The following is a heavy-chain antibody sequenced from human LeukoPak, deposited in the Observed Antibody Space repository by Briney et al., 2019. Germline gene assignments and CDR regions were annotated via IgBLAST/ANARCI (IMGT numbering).Heavy chain of an antibody. Sequence: SETLSLTCTVSGGSNSSSSYYWGWIRQPPGKGLEWIESIYYSGSTYYNPSLKSRVTISVDTSKNQFSLKLSSVTAADTAVYYCARDGAKLWFGELRNPEDNWFDPWGQGTLVTVSS. V-gene: IGHV4-39*07. CDR3: ARDGAKLWFGELRNPEDNWFDP. J-gene: IGHJ5*02. D-gene: IGHD3-10*01. CDR1: GGSNSSSSYY. CDR2: IYYSGST.